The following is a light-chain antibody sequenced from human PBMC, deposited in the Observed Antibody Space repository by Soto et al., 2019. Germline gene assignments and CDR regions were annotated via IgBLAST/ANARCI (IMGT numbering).Light chain of an antibody. Sequence: EIVLTQSPATQSLSPGERATLSSRASQSITGYLAWYQQKSGQAPRLLIYDSSNRATGIPARFSGSGSGTDFTLTISSLEPEDFAVYYCLQRSAWPWTFGQGTKVEI. V-gene: IGKV3-11*01. CDR3: LQRSAWPWT. CDR1: QSITGY. J-gene: IGKJ1*01. CDR2: DSS.